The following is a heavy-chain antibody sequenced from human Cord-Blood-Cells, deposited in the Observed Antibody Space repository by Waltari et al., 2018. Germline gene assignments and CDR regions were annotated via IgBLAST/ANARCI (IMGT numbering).Heavy chain of an antibody. Sequence: QLQLQESGPGLVKPSETLSLTCTVSGGSISSSSYYWGWIRQPPGKGLEWIGSIYYSGSTYYNPSLKSRVTISVDTSKNQFSRKLSSVTAADTAVYYCARATISGSYFDYWGQGTLVTVSS. J-gene: IGHJ4*02. CDR3: ARATISGSYFDY. CDR1: GGSISSSSYY. CDR2: IYYSGST. D-gene: IGHD1-26*01. V-gene: IGHV4-39*01.